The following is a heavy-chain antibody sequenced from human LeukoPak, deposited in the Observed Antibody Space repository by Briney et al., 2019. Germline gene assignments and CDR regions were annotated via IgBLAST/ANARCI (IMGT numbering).Heavy chain of an antibody. CDR3: ARELGRFLEGGGWFDP. J-gene: IGHJ5*02. D-gene: IGHD3-3*01. CDR2: ISSSGSTI. CDR1: GFTFSDYY. V-gene: IGHV3-11*01. Sequence: GGSLRLSCAASGFTFSDYYMSWIRQAPGKGLEWVSYISSSGSTIYYADSEKGRFTISRDNAKNSLYLQTNSLRAEDTAVYYCARELGRFLEGGGWFDPWGQGTLVTVSS.